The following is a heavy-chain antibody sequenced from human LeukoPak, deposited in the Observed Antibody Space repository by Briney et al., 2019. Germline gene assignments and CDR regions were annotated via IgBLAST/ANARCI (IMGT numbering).Heavy chain of an antibody. CDR1: GGSMNYYY. CDR3: ARDGHSGSYAFDY. Sequence: SETLSLTCTVSGGSMNYYYWSWIRQPPGKGLEWIGYMYYSGSTNYNPSLKSRVTISVDTSKNQFSLKLSSVTAADTAVYYCARDGHSGSYAFDYWGQGTLVTVSS. J-gene: IGHJ4*02. CDR2: MYYSGST. D-gene: IGHD1-26*01. V-gene: IGHV4-59*12.